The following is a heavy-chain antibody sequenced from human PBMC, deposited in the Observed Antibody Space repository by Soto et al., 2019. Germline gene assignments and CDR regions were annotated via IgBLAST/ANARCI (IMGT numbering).Heavy chain of an antibody. V-gene: IGHV3-23*01. CDR3: VKGRGSYCSSGSGYFDY. D-gene: IGHD2-15*01. CDR1: GFTFSNYA. CDR2: VSGSGYTT. J-gene: IGHJ4*02. Sequence: EVQLLESGGGLVQPGGSLRLSCAASGFTFSNYAMSWVRQAPGKGLEWVSVVSGSGYTTFYADSVKGRFTISRDHSRNTLFLQVNSLRAEDTAAYYCVKGRGSYCSSGSGYFDYWGQGTLVTVSS.